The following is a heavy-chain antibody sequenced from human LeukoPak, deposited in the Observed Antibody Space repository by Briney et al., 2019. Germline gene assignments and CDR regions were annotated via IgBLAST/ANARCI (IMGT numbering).Heavy chain of an antibody. CDR1: GFTFSSYA. D-gene: IGHD6-13*01. CDR3: ARDTYSSRTAYWTY. Sequence: GRSLRLSCAASGFTFSSYAMHWVRQAPGKGLEWVAVISYDGSNKYYADSVKGRFTISRDNSKNTLYLQMNSLRAEDTAVYYCARDTYSSRTAYWTYWGQGTLVTVSS. J-gene: IGHJ4*02. V-gene: IGHV3-30*04. CDR2: ISYDGSNK.